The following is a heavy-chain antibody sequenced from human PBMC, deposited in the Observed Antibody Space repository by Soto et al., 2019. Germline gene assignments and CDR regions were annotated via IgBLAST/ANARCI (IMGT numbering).Heavy chain of an antibody. V-gene: IGHV4-39*01. D-gene: IGHD3-10*01. CDR2: IYYSGST. J-gene: IGHJ4*02. Sequence: QLQLQESGPGLVNPSETLSLTCTVSGGSISSSSYYWGWIRQPPGKGLEWIGSIYYSGSTYYNPSLKSRVTISVDTSKNQFSLKLSSVTAADTAVYYCARQNKRARGLLWFGSVDYWGQGTLVTVSS. CDR1: GGSISSSSYY. CDR3: ARQNKRARGLLWFGSVDY.